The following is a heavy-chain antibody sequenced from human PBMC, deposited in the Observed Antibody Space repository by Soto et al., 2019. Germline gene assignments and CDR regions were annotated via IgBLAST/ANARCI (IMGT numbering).Heavy chain of an antibody. J-gene: IGHJ6*03. Sequence: SETLSLTCTVSGGSISSYYWSWIRQPPGKGLEWIGYIYYSGSTNYNPSLKSRVTISVDTSKNQFSLKLSSVTAADTAVYYCARHGKDSSSSYYMDVWGKGTTVTVSS. CDR1: GGSISSYY. V-gene: IGHV4-59*08. CDR2: IYYSGST. CDR3: ARHGKDSSSSYYMDV. D-gene: IGHD6-6*01.